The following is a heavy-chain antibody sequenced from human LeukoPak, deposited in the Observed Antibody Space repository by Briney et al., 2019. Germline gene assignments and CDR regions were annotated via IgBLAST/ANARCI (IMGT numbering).Heavy chain of an antibody. J-gene: IGHJ4*02. Sequence: SVKVSCKASGGTFSSYAISWVRQAPGEGLEWMGGITPIFGTANYAQKFQGRVTITADESTSTAYMELSSLRSEDTAVYYCARSRIAAAHFDYWGQGTLVTVSS. V-gene: IGHV1-69*13. CDR3: ARSRIAAAHFDY. CDR1: GGTFSSYA. CDR2: ITPIFGTA. D-gene: IGHD6-13*01.